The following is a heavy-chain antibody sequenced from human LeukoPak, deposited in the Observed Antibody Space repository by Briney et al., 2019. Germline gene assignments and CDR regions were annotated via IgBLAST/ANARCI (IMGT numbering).Heavy chain of an antibody. J-gene: IGHJ4*02. Sequence: GGSLRLSCAASGFTFRNYGMHWVRQAPGKGLEWVAVIWSDGSTKYYAESVQGRFTISRDTSKNRLYLQLNSLRVEDTAVFYCARDTSSSWYYFDHWGQGTLVTVSS. CDR1: GFTFRNYG. CDR2: IWSDGSTK. V-gene: IGHV3-33*01. CDR3: ARDTSSSWYYFDH. D-gene: IGHD6-13*01.